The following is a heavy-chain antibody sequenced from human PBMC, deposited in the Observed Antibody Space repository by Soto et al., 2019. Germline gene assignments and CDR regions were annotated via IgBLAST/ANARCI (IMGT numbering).Heavy chain of an antibody. Sequence: EVQLVQSGAEVKKPGESLRISCKGSGYSFTSYWISWVRQMPGKGLEWMGRIDPSDSYTNYSPSFQGHVTISADKSISTAYLQWSSLKASDTAMYYCARHGGPLSMIVVGNWYFDLWGRGTLVTVSS. CDR3: ARHGGPLSMIVVGNWYFDL. CDR2: IDPSDSYT. CDR1: GYSFTSYW. D-gene: IGHD3-22*01. V-gene: IGHV5-10-1*03. J-gene: IGHJ2*01.